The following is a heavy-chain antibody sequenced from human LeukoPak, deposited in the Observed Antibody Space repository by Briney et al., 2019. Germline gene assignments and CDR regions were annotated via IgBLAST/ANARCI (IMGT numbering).Heavy chain of an antibody. Sequence: GGSLRLSCAASRFTLSNYWMSWVRQAPGKGLEWVANIKQDGSETYYVDSVKGRFTISRDNAKNSLSLQMSSLRAEDTVVYYCARQRGSGCLDYWGQGTLVTVSS. D-gene: IGHD6-19*01. CDR2: IKQDGSET. CDR1: RFTLSNYW. CDR3: ARQRGSGCLDY. V-gene: IGHV3-7*01. J-gene: IGHJ4*02.